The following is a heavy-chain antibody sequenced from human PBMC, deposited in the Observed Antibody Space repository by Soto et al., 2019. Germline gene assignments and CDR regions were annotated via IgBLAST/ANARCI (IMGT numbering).Heavy chain of an antibody. J-gene: IGHJ4*02. CDR1: GFTFSSYG. CDR3: AKDLGGYYYDSSGYYY. CDR2: ISYDGSNK. D-gene: IGHD3-22*01. V-gene: IGHV3-30*18. Sequence: GGSLRLSCAASGFTFSSYGMHWVRQAPGKGLEWVAVISYDGSNKYYADSVKGRFTISRDNSKNTLYLQMNSLRAEDTAVYYCAKDLGGYYYDSSGYYYWGQGTLVTVSS.